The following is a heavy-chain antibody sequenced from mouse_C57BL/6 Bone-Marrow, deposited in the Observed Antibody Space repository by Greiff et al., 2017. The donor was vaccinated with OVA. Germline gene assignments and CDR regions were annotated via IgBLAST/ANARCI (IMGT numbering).Heavy chain of an antibody. V-gene: IGHV5-4*01. Sequence: EVNLVESGGGLVKPGGSLKLSCAASGFTFSSYAMSWVRQTPEKRLEWVATISDGGSYTYYPDNVKGRFTISRDNAKNNLYLQMSHLKSEDTAMYYCARDQITTVVATGAMDYWGQGTSVTVSS. CDR2: ISDGGSYT. J-gene: IGHJ4*01. CDR1: GFTFSSYA. CDR3: ARDQITTVVATGAMDY. D-gene: IGHD1-1*01.